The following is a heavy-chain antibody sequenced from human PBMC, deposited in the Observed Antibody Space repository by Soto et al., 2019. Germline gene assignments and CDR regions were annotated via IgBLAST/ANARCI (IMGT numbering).Heavy chain of an antibody. CDR1: GGSISSGGYY. D-gene: IGHD3-10*01. CDR3: VSMQYGSGSYSHAWGFDY. Sequence: SETLSLTCTVSGGSISSGGYYWSWIRQHPGKGLEWIGYIYYSGSTYYNPSLKSRVTISVDTSKNQFSLKLSSVTAADTAVYYCVSMQYGSGSYSHAWGFDYWGQGTLVTVSS. J-gene: IGHJ4*02. V-gene: IGHV4-31*03. CDR2: IYYSGST.